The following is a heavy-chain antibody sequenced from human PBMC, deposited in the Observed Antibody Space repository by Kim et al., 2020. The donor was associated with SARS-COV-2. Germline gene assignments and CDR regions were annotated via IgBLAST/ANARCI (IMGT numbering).Heavy chain of an antibody. CDR2: IKSKTDGGTT. CDR1: GFTFSNAW. D-gene: IGHD2-21*02. CDR3: TTGSPRGDGGNSPWEYYFDY. J-gene: IGHJ4*02. V-gene: IGHV3-15*01. Sequence: GGSLRLSCAASGFTFSNAWMSWVRQAPGKGLEWVGRIKSKTDGGTTDYAAPVKGRFTISRDDSKNTLYLQMNSLKTEDTAVYYCTTGSPRGDGGNSPWEYYFDYWGQGTLVTVSS.